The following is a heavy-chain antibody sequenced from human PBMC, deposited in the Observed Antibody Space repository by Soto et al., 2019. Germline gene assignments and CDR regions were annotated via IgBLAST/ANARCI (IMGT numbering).Heavy chain of an antibody. J-gene: IGHJ6*02. CDR2: INHSGST. Sequence: SETLSLTCAVYGGSFSGYYWSWIRQPPGKGLEWIGEINHSGSTNYNPSLKSRVTISVDTSKNQFSLKLSSVTAADTAVYYCASHNYDILTGYYFRSMDVWGQGTTVTVSS. V-gene: IGHV4-34*01. D-gene: IGHD3-9*01. CDR3: ASHNYDILTGYYFRSMDV. CDR1: GGSFSGYY.